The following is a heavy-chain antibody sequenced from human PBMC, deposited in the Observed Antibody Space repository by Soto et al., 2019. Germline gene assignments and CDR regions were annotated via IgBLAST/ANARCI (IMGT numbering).Heavy chain of an antibody. V-gene: IGHV3-30*18. Sequence: GGSLRLSCEASGFTFSNYGTHWVRQAPGEGLEWVAHISYDGSNEHYTDSVKGRFTISRDNSKNMVFLHMNSLRPEDTVVYHCGKDTYFRDSSGYYVFDYWGPGTQVTVSS. CDR2: ISYDGSNE. J-gene: IGHJ4*02. CDR1: GFTFSNYG. CDR3: GKDTYFRDSSGYYVFDY. D-gene: IGHD3-22*01.